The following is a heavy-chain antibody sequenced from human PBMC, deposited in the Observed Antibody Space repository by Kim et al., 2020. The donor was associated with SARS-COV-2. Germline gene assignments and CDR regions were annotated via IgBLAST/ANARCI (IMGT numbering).Heavy chain of an antibody. D-gene: IGHD1-1*01. CDR2: IKEDGSDK. V-gene: IGHV3-7*01. Sequence: GGPLRLSCAASGFTFSSYWMSWVRQAPGKGLEWVGYIKEDGSDKYYVDPVEGRSTSSRTNAKNSPFLQITSLRAEATAVYFCGRQTERAPFESWGHGTL. J-gene: IGHJ4*03. CDR1: GFTFSSYW. CDR3: GRQTERAPFES.